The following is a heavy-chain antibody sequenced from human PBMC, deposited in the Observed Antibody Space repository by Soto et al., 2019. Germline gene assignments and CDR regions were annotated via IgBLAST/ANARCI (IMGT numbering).Heavy chain of an antibody. V-gene: IGHV3-30*18. CDR1: GFSFSSYG. J-gene: IGHJ4*02. Sequence: PGGSLRLSCAASGFSFSSYGMHWVRQAPSKGLEWLSVISYDGSHTHYADSVKGRFTISRDNSKNTLFLQMNSLRPDDTAIYYCAKDLGPPSGSYPDDWGPGT. CDR2: ISYDGSHT. CDR3: AKDLGPPSGSYPDD. D-gene: IGHD1-26*01.